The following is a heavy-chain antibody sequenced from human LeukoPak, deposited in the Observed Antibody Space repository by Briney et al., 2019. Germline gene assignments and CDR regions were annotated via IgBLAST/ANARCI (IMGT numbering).Heavy chain of an antibody. D-gene: IGHD2-2*02. Sequence: GASVKVSCKASGGTFCSYAISWVRQAPGQGLEWMGGIIPIFGTANYAQKFQGRVTITADECTSTAYMELSSLRSEDTAVIYCARTNCSSTSCYTPTRVDWFAPWGQGTLVTVSS. CDR3: ARTNCSSTSCYTPTRVDWFAP. CDR2: IIPIFGTA. J-gene: IGHJ5*02. CDR1: GGTFCSYA. V-gene: IGHV1-69*13.